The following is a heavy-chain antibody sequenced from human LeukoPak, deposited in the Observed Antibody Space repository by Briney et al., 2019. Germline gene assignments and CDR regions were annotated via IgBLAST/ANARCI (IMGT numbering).Heavy chain of an antibody. CDR1: GFTFSNYW. CDR2: INTDGSTT. D-gene: IGHD3-22*01. Sequence: GGSLRLSCAASGFTFSNYWMHWVRQAPGKGLVWVSRINTDGSTTTYADSVKGRFTVSRDNAKNTLSLQMNSLRAEDTAVYYCARAAWFYYDTSGYYYWGQGILVTVSS. J-gene: IGHJ4*02. CDR3: ARAAWFYYDTSGYYY. V-gene: IGHV3-74*01.